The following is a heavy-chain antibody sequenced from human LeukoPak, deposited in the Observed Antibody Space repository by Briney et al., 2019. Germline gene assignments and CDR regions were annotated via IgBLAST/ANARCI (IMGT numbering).Heavy chain of an antibody. Sequence: GGSLRLSCVVSGFTFTNYVVHWVRQAPGKGLEWVTLVSSDGGIKYYADSVKGRFSVSRDISKNTLYLQMNSLRAEDTAVYYCAREEESSSVDYWGQGTLVTVSS. J-gene: IGHJ4*02. CDR1: GFTFTNYV. CDR3: AREEESSSVDY. V-gene: IGHV3-30-3*01. D-gene: IGHD6-13*01. CDR2: VSSDGGIK.